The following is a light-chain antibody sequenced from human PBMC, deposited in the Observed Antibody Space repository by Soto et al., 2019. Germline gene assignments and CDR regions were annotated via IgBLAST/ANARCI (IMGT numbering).Light chain of an antibody. CDR1: SSNIGSNY. CDR2: RNN. Sequence: QSVLTQPPSASGTPGQRVTISWSGSSSNIGSNYVYWYQQLPGMAPKLLIYRNNQRPSGVPDRFSGSKSGTSASLAISGLRSEDEADYYCAAWDDSLSGVVFGGGTKVTVL. J-gene: IGLJ2*01. CDR3: AAWDDSLSGVV. V-gene: IGLV1-47*01.